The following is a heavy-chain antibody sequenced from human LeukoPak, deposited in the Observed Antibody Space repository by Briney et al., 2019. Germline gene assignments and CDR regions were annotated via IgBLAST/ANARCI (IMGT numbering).Heavy chain of an antibody. D-gene: IGHD2-21*01. J-gene: IGHJ3*02. CDR1: GFTFSNYG. V-gene: IGHV3-64D*06. CDR3: VKDEGIWYCGAFDI. CDR2: ISSNGGGT. Sequence: GSLRLSCSASGFTFSNYGIHWVRQAPGKGLEYISSISSNGGGTYYADSVKDRFTISRDNSKNTLYLQMSSLRTEDTAVYYCVKDEGIWYCGAFDIWGQGTRVTVSS.